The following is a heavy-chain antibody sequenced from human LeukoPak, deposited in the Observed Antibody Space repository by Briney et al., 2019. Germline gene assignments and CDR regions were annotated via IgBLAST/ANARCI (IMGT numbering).Heavy chain of an antibody. J-gene: IGHJ3*02. V-gene: IGHV1-24*01. CDR2: FDPEDGET. CDR1: GYTLTELS. Sequence: ASVKVSCKVSGYTLTELSMHWVRQAPGKGLEWMGGFDPEDGETIYAQKFQGRVTMTEDASTDTAYMELSSLRSEDTAVYYCARDKAVGAPHAFDIWGQGTMVTVSS. D-gene: IGHD1-26*01. CDR3: ARDKAVGAPHAFDI.